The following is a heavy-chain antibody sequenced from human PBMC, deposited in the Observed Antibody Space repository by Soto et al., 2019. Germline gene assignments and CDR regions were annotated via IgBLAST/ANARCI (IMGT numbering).Heavy chain of an antibody. V-gene: IGHV4-4*02. J-gene: IGHJ6*02. CDR3: ARGLLVYYGSGAPYYYYYGMDV. Sequence: PSETLSLTCTVSGGSMSSSNWWNWVRQSPGKGLEWIGEAHHSGRTNYDPSLKSRVTISVDKSKNHFSLKLSSVTAADTAVYYCARGLLVYYGSGAPYYYYYGMDVWGQGTTVTVSS. CDR2: AHHSGRT. D-gene: IGHD3-10*01. CDR1: GGSMSSSNW.